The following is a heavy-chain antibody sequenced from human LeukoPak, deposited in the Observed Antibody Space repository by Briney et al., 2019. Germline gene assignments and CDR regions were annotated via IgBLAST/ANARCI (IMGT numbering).Heavy chain of an antibody. V-gene: IGHV4-34*01. D-gene: IGHD6-13*01. J-gene: IGHJ4*02. CDR1: GGSFSGYY. Sequence: SETLSLTCAVYGGSFSGYYWSWIRQPPGKGLEWIGEINHSGSTNHNPSLKSRVTISVDTSKNQFSLKLSSVTAAGTAVYYCARGKLVLNYFDYWGQGTLVTVSS. CDR2: INHSGST. CDR3: ARGKLVLNYFDY.